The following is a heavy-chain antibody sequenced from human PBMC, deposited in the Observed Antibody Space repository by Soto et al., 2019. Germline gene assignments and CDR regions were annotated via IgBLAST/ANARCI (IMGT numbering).Heavy chain of an antibody. CDR3: AFPSTNDFDY. V-gene: IGHV4-4*02. CDR2: IYHSGST. J-gene: IGHJ4*02. Sequence: SETLSLTCAVSGDSINSNNWWSWVRQPPGKGLKWIGEIYHSGSTNYNPSLKSRVTMSRDNSRNQFSLILSSVTAADTAVYYCAFPSTNDFDYWGQGTLVTVSS. D-gene: IGHD1-1*01. CDR1: GDSINSNNW.